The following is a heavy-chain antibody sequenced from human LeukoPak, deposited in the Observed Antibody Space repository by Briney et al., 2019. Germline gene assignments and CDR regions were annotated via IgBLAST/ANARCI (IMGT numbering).Heavy chain of an antibody. V-gene: IGHV4-59*02. Sequence: SETLSLTCTASGASVSGKFWSWIRHSPGNGLEWIGLIYYSGSTKFNPSLKSRVAMSVDPSNNQFSLSLNSVTTTDTAVYFCVGGGDWLPEYWGRGTQVIVSS. CDR2: IYYSGST. J-gene: IGHJ4*01. CDR1: GASVSGKF. D-gene: IGHD3/OR15-3a*01. CDR3: VGGGDWLPEY.